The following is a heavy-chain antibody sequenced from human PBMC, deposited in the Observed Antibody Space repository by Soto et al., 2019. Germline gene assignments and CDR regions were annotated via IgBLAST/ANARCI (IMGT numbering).Heavy chain of an antibody. Sequence: QVQLQESGPGLVKPSPTLSLTCTVSGGSISGGDYYGSWSRQPPGKGLEWIGYIRYSGTTNYNPSPDSRLTISVGTSKNQFSLKLTSVTAADTAVYSGARNGALDYWGRGTLVTVSS. CDR3: ARNGALDY. J-gene: IGHJ4*02. V-gene: IGHV4-30-4*01. CDR1: GGSISGGDYY. CDR2: IRYSGTT. D-gene: IGHD2-8*01.